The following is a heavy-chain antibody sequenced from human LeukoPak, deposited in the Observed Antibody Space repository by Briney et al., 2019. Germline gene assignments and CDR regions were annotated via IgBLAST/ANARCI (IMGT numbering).Heavy chain of an antibody. Sequence: PGGSLRLSCVGSGFAFNTYTITWVRQAPGKGLEWVSSITSTSAYRQYADSVKGWFTISRDNAKNSLYLQMNSLGAEDTAVYHCARVTAGATTLNYYYYSMDVWGKGTTVTVSS. CDR2: ITSTSAYR. D-gene: IGHD1-26*01. V-gene: IGHV3-21*01. J-gene: IGHJ6*03. CDR1: GFAFNTYT. CDR3: ARVTAGATTLNYYYYSMDV.